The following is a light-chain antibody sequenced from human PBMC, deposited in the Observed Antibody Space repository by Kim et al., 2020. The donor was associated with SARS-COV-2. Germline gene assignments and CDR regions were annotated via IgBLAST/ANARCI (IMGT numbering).Light chain of an antibody. CDR1: SSDVGGYNY. CDR3: CSYAGSYTWV. CDR2: DVS. V-gene: IGLV2-11*01. Sequence: GQASTCSFTGTSSDVGGYNYVSWYQQHPGKAPKLMIYDVSKRPSGVPDLFSGSKSGNTASLTISGLQAEDEADYYCCSYAGSYTWVFGGGTQLTVL. J-gene: IGLJ3*02.